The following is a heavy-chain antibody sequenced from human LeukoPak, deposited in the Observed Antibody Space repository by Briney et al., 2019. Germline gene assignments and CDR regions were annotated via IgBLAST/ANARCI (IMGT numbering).Heavy chain of an antibody. Sequence: QPGGSLRLSCAASGFSFSSYWMHWVRQAPGKGLVWVSAINSDGSSATYADSVEGRFTISRDSARNTLYLQMNSLRAEDMAVYYCARSPSRNFDLWGRGTLVTVSS. CDR3: ARSPSRNFDL. J-gene: IGHJ2*01. V-gene: IGHV3-74*01. D-gene: IGHD1-14*01. CDR1: GFSFSSYW. CDR2: INSDGSSA.